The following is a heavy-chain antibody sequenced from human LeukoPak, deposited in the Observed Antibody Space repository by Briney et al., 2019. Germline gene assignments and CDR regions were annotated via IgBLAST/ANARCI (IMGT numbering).Heavy chain of an antibody. CDR2: ISSSGSTI. CDR1: GFTFSSYE. V-gene: IGHV3-48*03. J-gene: IGHJ4*02. Sequence: PGGSLRLSCAASGFTFSSYEMNWVRQAPGKGLEWVSYISSSGSTIYYADSVKGRFAISRDNAKNSLYLQMNSLRAEDTAVYYCARAAAVSPIDYWGQGTLVTVSS. CDR3: ARAAAVSPIDY. D-gene: IGHD6-13*01.